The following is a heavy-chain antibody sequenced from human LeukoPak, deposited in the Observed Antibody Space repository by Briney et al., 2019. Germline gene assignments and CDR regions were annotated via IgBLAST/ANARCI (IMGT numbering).Heavy chain of an antibody. D-gene: IGHD3-22*01. J-gene: IGHJ5*02. CDR3: ATSLDYYDSSGYYNNWFDP. CDR1: GFSFSTNA. V-gene: IGHV3-23*01. CDR2: ISGSGGST. Sequence: PGGSLRLSCAASGFSFSTNAMNWVRQAPGKGLEWVSVISGSGGSTYYADSVKGRFTISRDNSKSTLYLQMNSLRAEDTAVYYCATSLDYYDSSGYYNNWFDPWGQGTLVTVSS.